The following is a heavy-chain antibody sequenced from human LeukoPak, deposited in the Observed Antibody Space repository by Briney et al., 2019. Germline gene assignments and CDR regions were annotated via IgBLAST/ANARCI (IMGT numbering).Heavy chain of an antibody. V-gene: IGHV3-66*01. CDR2: IYSGGST. D-gene: IGHD3-9*01. J-gene: IGHJ4*02. Sequence: GGSLRLSCAASGFTVSSNYMSWVRQAPGKGLEWVSVIYSGGSTYYADSVKGRFTISRDNSKNTLYLQMNSLRAEDTAVYYCARATVNDIPDYWGQGTLVTVSS. CDR1: GFTVSSNY. CDR3: ARATVNDIPDY.